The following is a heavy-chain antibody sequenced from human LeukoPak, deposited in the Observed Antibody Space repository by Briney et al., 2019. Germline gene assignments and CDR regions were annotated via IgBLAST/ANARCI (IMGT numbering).Heavy chain of an antibody. CDR3: ASFGSGSYSSPGAFDI. CDR2: IYYSGST. V-gene: IGHV4-59*01. J-gene: IGHJ3*02. CDR1: GGSISSYY. D-gene: IGHD1-26*01. Sequence: SETLSLTCTVSGGSISSYYWSWIRQPPGKGLEWIGYIYYSGSTNYNPSLKSRVTISVDTSKNQFSLKLSSVTAADTAVYYCASFGSGSYSSPGAFDIWGQGTMVTVSS.